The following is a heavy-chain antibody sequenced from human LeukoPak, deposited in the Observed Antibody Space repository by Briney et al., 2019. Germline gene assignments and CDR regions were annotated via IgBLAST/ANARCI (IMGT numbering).Heavy chain of an antibody. J-gene: IGHJ5*02. Sequence: SETLSLTCTVSGGSISSYYWSWIRQPPGKGLEWIGYIYYSGSTNYNPSLKSPNYNPSLKSRVTISVDTSKNQFSLKLSSVTAADTAVYYCATQEDIVLMVYAWGQGTLVTVSS. CDR2: IYYSGSTNYNPSLKSP. D-gene: IGHD2-8*01. CDR3: ATQEDIVLMVYA. V-gene: IGHV4-59*08. CDR1: GGSISSYY.